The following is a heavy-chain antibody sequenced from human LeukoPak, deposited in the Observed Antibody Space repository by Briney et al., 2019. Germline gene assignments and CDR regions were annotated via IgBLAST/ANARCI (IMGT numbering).Heavy chain of an antibody. Sequence: GGSLRLSCAASGFTFSSYAMSWVRQAPGKGLEWVSAISGSGGSTYYADSVKGRFTISRDNSKNTLYLQMNSLRAEDTAVYYCAKDQGYYDSSGMIGYWGQGTLVTVSS. CDR3: AKDQGYYDSSGMIGY. CDR2: ISGSGGST. J-gene: IGHJ4*02. CDR1: GFTFSSYA. D-gene: IGHD3-22*01. V-gene: IGHV3-23*01.